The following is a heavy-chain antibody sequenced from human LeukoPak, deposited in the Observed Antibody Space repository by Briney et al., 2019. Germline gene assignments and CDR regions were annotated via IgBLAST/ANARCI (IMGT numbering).Heavy chain of an antibody. Sequence: GGSLRLSCAASGFTFSSYAMSWVRQAPGKGLEWVSAISGSAGSTYYADSVKGRFTISRDNSKNTQYLQLNSLRAEDTAVYYCAKKASAAAGPDYFDYWGQGTLVTVSS. D-gene: IGHD6-13*01. CDR3: AKKASAAAGPDYFDY. CDR1: GFTFSSYA. CDR2: ISGSAGST. V-gene: IGHV3-23*01. J-gene: IGHJ4*02.